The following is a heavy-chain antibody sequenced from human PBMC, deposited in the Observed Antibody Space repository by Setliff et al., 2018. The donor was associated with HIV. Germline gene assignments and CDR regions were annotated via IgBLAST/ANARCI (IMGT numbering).Heavy chain of an antibody. CDR3: ARLRPTAFFDY. J-gene: IGHJ4*03. CDR1: GYTFSSYD. V-gene: IGHV1-8*01. CDR2: MNPNSGNT. Sequence: GASVKVSCKASGYTFSSYDINWVRQATGQGLEWMGWMNPNSGNTGYAQKFQGRVTMTRNTSISTAYMELSSLRSEDTAMYYCARLRPTAFFDYWGQGTMVTVSS. D-gene: IGHD3-3*01.